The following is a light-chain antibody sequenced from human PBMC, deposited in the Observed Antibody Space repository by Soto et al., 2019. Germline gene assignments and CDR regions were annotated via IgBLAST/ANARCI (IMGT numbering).Light chain of an antibody. J-gene: IGKJ2*01. CDR2: KAS. CDR1: QNVNSW. CDR3: QQYNHWYS. Sequence: DIAMTQSPSTLSACVGDRVTITCRASQNVNSWLAWYQQKPGKAPKLLIYKASTLESGVPSRFSGSGSGTDFTLTISSLQPDDFATYYCQQYNHWYSFGQGTKLQIK. V-gene: IGKV1-5*03.